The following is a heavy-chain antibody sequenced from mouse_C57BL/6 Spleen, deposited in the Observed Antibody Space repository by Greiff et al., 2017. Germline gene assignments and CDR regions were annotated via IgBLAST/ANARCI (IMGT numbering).Heavy chain of an antibody. D-gene: IGHD2-4*01. CDR3: ARQRLYYDYDAAY. Sequence: EVQVVESGGDLVKPGGSLKLSCAASGFTFSSYGMSWVRQTPDKRLEWVATISSGGSYTYYPDSVKGRFTISRDNAKNTLYRQMSSLKSEDTAMYYCARQRLYYDYDAAYWGQGTLVTVSA. J-gene: IGHJ3*01. CDR2: ISSGGSYT. V-gene: IGHV5-6*01. CDR1: GFTFSSYG.